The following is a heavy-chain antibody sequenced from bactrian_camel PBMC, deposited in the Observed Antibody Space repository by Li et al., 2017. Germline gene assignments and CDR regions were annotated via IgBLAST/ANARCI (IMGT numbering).Heavy chain of an antibody. Sequence: HVQLVESGGDSVQAGGSLRLSCAASGNTLTSSCMAWFRQVPGKERERVARIDSDRSITYADSVKGRFTISLDRAKKTLYLQMNSLKLDDTAMYYCAARYQGGFGLGGLCTDVLGDFPYWGQGTQVTVS. V-gene: IGHV3S53*01. CDR1: GNTLTSSC. CDR2: IDSDRSI. CDR3: AARYQGGFGLGGLCTDVLGDFPY. J-gene: IGHJ6*01. D-gene: IGHD5*01.